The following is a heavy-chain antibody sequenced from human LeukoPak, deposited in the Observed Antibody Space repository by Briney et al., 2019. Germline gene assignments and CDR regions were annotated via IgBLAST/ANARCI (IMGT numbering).Heavy chain of an antibody. CDR3: ARFIQYYYDSSGGGFDY. CDR2: IYSGGST. CDR1: GFTVSSNY. V-gene: IGHV3-53*01. J-gene: IGHJ4*02. Sequence: PGGSLRLSCAASGFTVSSNYMSWVRQAPGKGLEWVSVIYSGGSTYYADSVKGRFTISRDSSRNTLYLQMNSLRAEDTAVYYCARFIQYYYDSSGGGFDYWGQGTLVTVSS. D-gene: IGHD3-22*01.